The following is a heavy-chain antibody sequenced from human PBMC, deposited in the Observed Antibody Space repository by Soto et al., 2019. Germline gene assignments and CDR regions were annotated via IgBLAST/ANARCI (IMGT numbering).Heavy chain of an antibody. J-gene: IGHJ6*03. V-gene: IGHV3-23*01. CDR1: GFTFSSYA. CDR2: ISGSGGST. D-gene: IGHD2-8*01. CDR3: AKVVGSIVPYYYYYMDV. Sequence: GGSLRLSCAASGFTFSSYAMSWVRQAPGKGLEWVSAISGSGGSTYYADSVKGRFTISRDNSKNTLYLQMNSLRAEDTAVYYCAKVVGSIVPYYYYYMDVWGKGTTVTVAS.